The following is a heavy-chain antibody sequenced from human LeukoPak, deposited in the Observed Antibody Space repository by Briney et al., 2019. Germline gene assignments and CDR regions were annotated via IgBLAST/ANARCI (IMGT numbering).Heavy chain of an antibody. D-gene: IGHD3-22*01. CDR1: GLTVSSNY. J-gene: IGHJ4*02. V-gene: IGHV3-53*01. CDR2: IYSGGST. CDR3: ARVDYYDIYFDY. Sequence: PGGSLRLSCAASGLTVSSNYMSWVRQAPGKGLEWVSVIYSGGSTYYADSVKGRFTISRDNSKNTLYLQMNSLRAEDTAVYYCARVDYYDIYFDYWGQGTLVTVSS.